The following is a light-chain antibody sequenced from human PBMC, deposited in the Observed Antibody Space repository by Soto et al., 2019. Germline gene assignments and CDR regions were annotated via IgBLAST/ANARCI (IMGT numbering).Light chain of an antibody. CDR3: SSHSATCPYV. Sequence: QSALTQPASVSGSPGQSITISCTGTSNDVGGYNYVSWYQQQPGKAPKLIIYEVSHRPSGISNRFSGSKSGNTASLTISGLHVEDEADYYCSSHSATCPYVFGTGTKVTVL. CDR1: SNDVGGYNY. J-gene: IGLJ1*01. CDR2: EVS. V-gene: IGLV2-14*01.